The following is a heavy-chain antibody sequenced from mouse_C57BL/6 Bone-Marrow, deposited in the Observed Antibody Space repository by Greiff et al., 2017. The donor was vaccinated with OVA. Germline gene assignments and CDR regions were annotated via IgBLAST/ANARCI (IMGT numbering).Heavy chain of an antibody. CDR2: IYPRSGNT. CDR1: GYTFTSYG. Sequence: QVQLQQSGAELARPGASVKLSCKASGYTFTSYGISWVKQRTGQGLEWIGEIYPRSGNTYYNEKFKGKATLTADKSSSTAYMELRSLTSEDSAVDFCAREGGMEYYFDYWGRGTTLTVSS. J-gene: IGHJ2*01. CDR3: AREGGMEYYFDY. V-gene: IGHV1-81*01.